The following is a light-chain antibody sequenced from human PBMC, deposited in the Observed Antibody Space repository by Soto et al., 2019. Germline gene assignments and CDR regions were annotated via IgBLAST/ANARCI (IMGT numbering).Light chain of an antibody. V-gene: IGLV1-47*01. CDR2: RNN. CDR1: SSNIGSEY. Sequence: QSVLTQPPSASGTPGQRVTISCSGSSSNIGSEYVVWYQHLPGTAPKLLIYRNNQRPSGVPDRFAGSKSGTSASLAISGLRSEDEADYYCEARDDSLSGHWVFGGGTKLTVL. CDR3: EARDDSLSGHWV. J-gene: IGLJ3*02.